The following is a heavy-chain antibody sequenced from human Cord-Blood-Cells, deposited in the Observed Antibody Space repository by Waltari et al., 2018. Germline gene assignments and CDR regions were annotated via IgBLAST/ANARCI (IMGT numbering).Heavy chain of an antibody. CDR3: TRGYFDL. CDR2: IRSKANSYAT. Sequence: EVQLVESGGGLVQPGGSLKLSCAASGSNFSGSALHWVRQASGKGLEWVGRIRSKANSYATAYAAAVKGRFPISRDDAKNTAYLQMNSLKTEDTAVYYCTRGYFDLWGRGTLVTVSS. V-gene: IGHV3-73*02. J-gene: IGHJ2*01. CDR1: GSNFSGSA.